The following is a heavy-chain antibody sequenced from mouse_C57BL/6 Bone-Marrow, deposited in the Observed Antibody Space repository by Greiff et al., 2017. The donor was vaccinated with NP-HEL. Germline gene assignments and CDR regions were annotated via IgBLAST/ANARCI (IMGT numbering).Heavy chain of an antibody. D-gene: IGHD1-1*01. CDR1: GYTFTSYW. Sequence: QVQLQQPGAELVRPGTSVKLSCKASGYTFTSYWMHWVKQRPGQGLEWIGVIDPSDSYTNYNQKFKGKATLTVDTSYSTAYMQLSSLSSSDSAVYSCASVVAHYYAMDYWGQGTSVTVSS. CDR3: ASVVAHYYAMDY. CDR2: IDPSDSYT. J-gene: IGHJ4*01. V-gene: IGHV1-59*01.